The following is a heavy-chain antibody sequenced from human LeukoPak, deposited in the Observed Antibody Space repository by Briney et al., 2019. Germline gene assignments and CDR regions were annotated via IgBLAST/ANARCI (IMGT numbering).Heavy chain of an antibody. CDR3: AATNYGDYGWVR. V-gene: IGHV1-58*02. J-gene: IGHJ4*02. CDR1: GFTFTSSA. D-gene: IGHD4-17*01. CDR2: IVVGSGNT. Sequence: ASVKVSCKASGFTFTSSAMQWVRQARGQRLEWIGWIVVGSGNTNYAQKFQERVTITRDMSTSTAYMELSSLRSEDTAVYYCAATNYGDYGWVRWGQGTLVTVSS.